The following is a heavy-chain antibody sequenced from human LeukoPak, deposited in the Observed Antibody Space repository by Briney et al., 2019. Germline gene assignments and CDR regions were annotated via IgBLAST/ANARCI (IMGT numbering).Heavy chain of an antibody. V-gene: IGHV4-59*08. D-gene: IGHD3-10*01. CDR1: GGSISSYY. J-gene: IGHJ2*01. CDR2: TYYSGST. Sequence: PSETLSLTCTVSGGSISSYYWSWIRQPPGKGLEWLGFTYYSGSTNYNPSLKSRVSISVDTSKKQFSLKLSSVTAADTAVYYCARHSGSWPYWYFDLWGRGTLVTVSS. CDR3: ARHSGSWPYWYFDL.